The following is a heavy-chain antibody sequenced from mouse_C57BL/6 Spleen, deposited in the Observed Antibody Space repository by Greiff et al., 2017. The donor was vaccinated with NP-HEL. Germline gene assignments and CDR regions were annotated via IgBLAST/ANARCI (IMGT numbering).Heavy chain of an antibody. Sequence: EVQLQQSGPELVKPGASVKISCKASGYTFTDYYMNWVKQSHGKSLEWIGDINPNNGGNSYNQKFKGKATLTVDKSASTAYMELRSLTSEDSAVYYCARSVGYYYGSSYDWYFDVWGTGTTVTVSS. V-gene: IGHV1-26*01. CDR2: INPNNGGN. CDR1: GYTFTDYY. J-gene: IGHJ1*03. D-gene: IGHD1-1*01. CDR3: ARSVGYYYGSSYDWYFDV.